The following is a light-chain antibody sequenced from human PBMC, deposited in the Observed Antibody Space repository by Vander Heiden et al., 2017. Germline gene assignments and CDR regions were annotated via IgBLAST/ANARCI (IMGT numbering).Light chain of an antibody. CDR2: AAS. CDR1: QGISSY. J-gene: IGKJ2*01. CDR3: QQLNSYPMYT. Sequence: IKLTQSPSSLSASVGDRVTIPCRASQGISSYLACYQQKPGKAPKLLIYAASTLQSGVPSRFSGSGSGTDFTLTISSLQPEDFATYYCQQLNSYPMYTFGQGTKLEIK. V-gene: IGKV1-9*01.